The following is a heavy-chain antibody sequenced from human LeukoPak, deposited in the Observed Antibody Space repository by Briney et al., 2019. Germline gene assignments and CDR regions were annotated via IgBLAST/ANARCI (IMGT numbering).Heavy chain of an antibody. Sequence: SETLSLTCTVSGGSISSGGYYWSWIRQHPGKGLEWIGRIYTSGSTNYNPSLKSRVTMSVDTSKNQFSLKLSSVTAADTAVYYCAREHLVGTMIVVVKTQPINWFDPRGQGTLVTVSS. D-gene: IGHD3-22*01. CDR3: AREHLVGTMIVVVKTQPINWFDP. CDR2: IYTSGST. CDR1: GGSISSGGYY. V-gene: IGHV4-61*02. J-gene: IGHJ5*02.